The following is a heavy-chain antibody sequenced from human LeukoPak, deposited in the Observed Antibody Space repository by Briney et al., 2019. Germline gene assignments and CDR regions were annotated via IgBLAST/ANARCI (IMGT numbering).Heavy chain of an antibody. D-gene: IGHD3-10*01. V-gene: IGHV3-20*04. J-gene: IGHJ3*02. Sequence: RTGGSLRLSCAASGFTFDDYGMTWVRQVPGKGLEWDSGIIWNGGATGYADSVQGRFTISRDNAKNSLFLQMNSLRAEDTALYYCARGLYGSGSYYLDAFDIWGQGTMVTVSS. CDR1: GFTFDDYG. CDR2: IIWNGGAT. CDR3: ARGLYGSGSYYLDAFDI.